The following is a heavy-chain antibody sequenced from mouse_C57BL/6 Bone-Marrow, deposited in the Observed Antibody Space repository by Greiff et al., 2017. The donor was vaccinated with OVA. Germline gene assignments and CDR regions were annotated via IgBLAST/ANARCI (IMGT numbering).Heavy chain of an antibody. V-gene: IGHV1-54*01. D-gene: IGHD1-1*01. CDR1: GYAFTNYL. J-gene: IGHJ3*01. Sequence: VQLQQSGAELVRPGTSVTVSCKASGYAFTNYLLEWVKQRPGQGLEWIGVLNPGRGGTNYNEKFKGKATLTADKSSSTAYMQRSSLTSEDAAVYFCARSPYYYGSRAWCAYWGQGTLVTVSA. CDR3: ARSPYYYGSRAWCAY. CDR2: LNPGRGGT.